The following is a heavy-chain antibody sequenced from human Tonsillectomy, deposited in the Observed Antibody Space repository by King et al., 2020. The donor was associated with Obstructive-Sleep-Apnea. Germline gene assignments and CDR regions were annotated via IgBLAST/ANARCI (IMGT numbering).Heavy chain of an antibody. CDR3: ARDWNYYQLLYPSTYFSYGLDV. CDR1: GYTFTSYA. D-gene: IGHD2-2*02. CDR2: INTNTGNP. V-gene: IGHV7-4-1*02. Sequence: GQLVQSGSELKKPGASVKVSCKASGYTFTSYAMIWVRQAPGQGLKWMGWINTNTGNPTYAQGFTGRFVFSLDTSVSTAYLQISSLKGEDTAVYYCARDWNYYQLLYPSTYFSYGLDVWGQGTTVTVSS. J-gene: IGHJ6*02.